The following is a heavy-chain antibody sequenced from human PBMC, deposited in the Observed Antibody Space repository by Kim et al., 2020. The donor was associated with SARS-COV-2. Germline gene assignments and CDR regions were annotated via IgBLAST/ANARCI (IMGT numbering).Heavy chain of an antibody. CDR3: AKETPDSSGYYHGGSYYFDY. J-gene: IGHJ4*02. CDR2: IWYDGSNK. Sequence: GGSLRLSCAASGFTFSSYAMHWVRQAPGKGLEWVAVIWYDGSNKYYADSVKGRFTISRDNSKNTLYLQMNSLRAEDTAVYYCAKETPDSSGYYHGGSYYFDYWGQGTLVTVSS. CDR1: GFTFSSYA. D-gene: IGHD3-22*01. V-gene: IGHV3-33*06.